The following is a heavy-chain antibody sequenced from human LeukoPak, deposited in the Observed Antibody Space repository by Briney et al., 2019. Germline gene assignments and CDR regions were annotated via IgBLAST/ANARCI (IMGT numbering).Heavy chain of an antibody. D-gene: IGHD1-1*01. V-gene: IGHV3-66*01. CDR3: ESWVPPFDH. CDR1: GFTVTGNQ. CDR2: IYSGGGT. J-gene: IGHJ4*02. Sequence: SGGSLRLSCAASGFTVTGNQMNWVRQAPGKGPEWVSVIYSGGGTFYADSVKGRFTISRDNSKNTLYLQMNSLRAEDPAVYYCESWVPPFDHWGQGTLVTVSS.